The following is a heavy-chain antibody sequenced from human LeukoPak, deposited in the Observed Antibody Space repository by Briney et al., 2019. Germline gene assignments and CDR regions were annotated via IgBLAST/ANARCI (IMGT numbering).Heavy chain of an antibody. CDR3: AAYYDSIGYYLSYFDY. V-gene: IGHV4-59*08. CDR1: GGTLSNYY. Sequence: SETLSLTCTVSGGTLSNYYWSWIRQPPGKGLEWIGYIYYSGSTKYNPSLKSRVPIPVDTSKNQFSLKLSSLTAPDTAVDYCAAYYDSIGYYLSYFDYGGQGTLVTVSS. CDR2: IYYSGST. J-gene: IGHJ4*02. D-gene: IGHD3-22*01.